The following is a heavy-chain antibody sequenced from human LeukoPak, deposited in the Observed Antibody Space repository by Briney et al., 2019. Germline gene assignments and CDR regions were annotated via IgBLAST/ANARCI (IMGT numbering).Heavy chain of an antibody. CDR2: IWYDGSNK. CDR3: ARGDIVVVVAATQEYFQH. CDR1: GFTFSSYG. Sequence: PGGSLRLSCAASGFTFSSYGMHWVRQAPGKGLEWVAVIWYDGSNKYYADSVKGRFTISRDNSKNTLYLQMNSLRAEDTAVYYCARGDIVVVVAATQEYFQHWGQGTLVTVSS. D-gene: IGHD2-15*01. J-gene: IGHJ1*01. V-gene: IGHV3-33*08.